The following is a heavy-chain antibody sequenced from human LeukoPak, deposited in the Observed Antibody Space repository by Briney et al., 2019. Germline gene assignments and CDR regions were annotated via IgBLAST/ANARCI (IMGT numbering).Heavy chain of an antibody. Sequence: PGGSLRLSCAASGFTFSSYFMNWVRQAPGKGLEWVAKIHPDGSDKYYADSVKGRFTISRDNSKNSLYLQMNSLGDEDTAVYYCARETGYSGYDHWGQGTLVTVSS. D-gene: IGHD5-12*01. V-gene: IGHV3-7*01. CDR3: ARETGYSGYDH. J-gene: IGHJ5*02. CDR1: GFTFSSYF. CDR2: IHPDGSDK.